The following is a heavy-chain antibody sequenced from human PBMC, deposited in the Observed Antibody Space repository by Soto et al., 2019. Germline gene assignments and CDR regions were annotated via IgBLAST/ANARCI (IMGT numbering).Heavy chain of an antibody. Sequence: GGSLRLSCAASGFTFSSYGMHWVRQAPGKGLEWVAVISYDGSNKYYADSVKGRFTISRDNSKNTLYLQMNSLRAEDTAVYYCAKDLHDYGDYEGAFDIWGQGTMVTVSS. CDR2: ISYDGSNK. J-gene: IGHJ3*02. CDR1: GFTFSSYG. CDR3: AKDLHDYGDYEGAFDI. D-gene: IGHD4-17*01. V-gene: IGHV3-30*18.